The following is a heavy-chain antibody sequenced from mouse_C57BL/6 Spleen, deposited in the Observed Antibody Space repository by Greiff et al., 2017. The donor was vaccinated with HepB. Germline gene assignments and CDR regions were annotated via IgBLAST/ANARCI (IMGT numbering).Heavy chain of an antibody. CDR3: ARNFDYGSSYNAMDY. Sequence: VQRVESGPGLVAPSQSLSITCTVSGFSLTSYAISWVRQPPGKGLEWLGVIWTGGGTNYNSALKSRLSISKDNSKSQVFLKMNSLQTDDTARYYCARNFDYGSSYNAMDYWGQGTSVTVSS. J-gene: IGHJ4*01. CDR1: GFSLTSYA. D-gene: IGHD1-1*01. CDR2: IWTGGGT. V-gene: IGHV2-9-1*01.